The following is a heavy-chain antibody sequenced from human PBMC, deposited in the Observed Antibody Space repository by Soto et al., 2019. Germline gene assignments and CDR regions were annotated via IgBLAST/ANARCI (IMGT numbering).Heavy chain of an antibody. D-gene: IGHD2-15*01. CDR3: AKDYCSGGSCYYYSPGMDV. Sequence: GGFLRLSCAASGFTFSSYGMHWVRQAPGKGLEWVAVISYDGSNKYYADSVKGRFTISRDNSKNTLYLQMNSLRAEDTAVYYCAKDYCSGGSCYYYSPGMDVWGQGTTVTVSS. CDR1: GFTFSSYG. V-gene: IGHV3-30*18. CDR2: ISYDGSNK. J-gene: IGHJ6*02.